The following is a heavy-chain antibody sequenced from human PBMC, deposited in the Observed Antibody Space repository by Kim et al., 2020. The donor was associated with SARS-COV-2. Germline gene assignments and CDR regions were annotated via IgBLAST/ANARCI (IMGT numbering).Heavy chain of an antibody. J-gene: IGHJ1*01. CDR3: ARGVVRGIVVVTATRAEYFQH. D-gene: IGHD2-21*02. CDR1: GGTFSSYA. Sequence: SVKVSCKASGGTFSSYAISWVRQAPGQGLEWMGGIIPIFGTANYAQKFQGRVTITADESTSTAYMELSSLRSEDTAVYYCARGVVRGIVVVTATRAEYFQHWGQGTLVTVSS. V-gene: IGHV1-69*13. CDR2: IIPIFGTA.